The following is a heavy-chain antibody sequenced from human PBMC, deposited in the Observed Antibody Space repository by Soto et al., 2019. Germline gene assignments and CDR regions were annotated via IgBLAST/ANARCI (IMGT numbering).Heavy chain of an antibody. CDR1: GYTFTSYY. V-gene: IGHV1-46*01. Sequence: ASVKVSCKASGYTFTSYYMHWVRQAPGQGLEWMGIINPNDGNTGYAQKFQGRVTMTRNTSISTAYMELSSLRSEDTAVYYCARGGGGIRKRLNWFDPWGQGTLVTVSS. CDR3: ARGGGGIRKRLNWFDP. J-gene: IGHJ5*02. D-gene: IGHD2-15*01. CDR2: INPNDGNT.